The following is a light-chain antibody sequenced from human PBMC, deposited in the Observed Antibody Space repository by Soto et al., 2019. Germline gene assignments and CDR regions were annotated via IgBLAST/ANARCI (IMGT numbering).Light chain of an antibody. V-gene: IGKV3-15*01. Sequence: EIVMTQSPATLSVSPGERATLSCRASQSISIHLAWYQQQPGQGPRLLIYGASTRDTGTPARFSGSGSGTEFTLTISSLQPEVFAVYYCQQYDSWPSWTFGQGTKVEIK. CDR2: GAS. J-gene: IGKJ1*01. CDR3: QQYDSWPSWT. CDR1: QSISIH.